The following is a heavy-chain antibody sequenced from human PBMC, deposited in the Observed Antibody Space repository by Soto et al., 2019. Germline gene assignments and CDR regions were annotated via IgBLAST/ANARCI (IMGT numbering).Heavy chain of an antibody. CDR1: GGTFSSDS. Sequence: ASVKVTCKASGGTFSSDSISWVLQAPGEGLEWMGGVIPLFGTANYAQKFEGRVTITADESTSTAYMELSSLRSDDTAVYYCARVHMIVVVGERYHYKGLDVWGQGTTVTVSS. CDR2: VIPLFGTA. V-gene: IGHV1-69*13. D-gene: IGHD3-22*01. CDR3: ARVHMIVVVGERYHYKGLDV. J-gene: IGHJ6*02.